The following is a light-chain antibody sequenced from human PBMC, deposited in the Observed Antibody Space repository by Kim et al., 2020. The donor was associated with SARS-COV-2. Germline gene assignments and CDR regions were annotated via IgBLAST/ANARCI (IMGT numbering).Light chain of an antibody. CDR1: SLRSYY. CDR3: NSRESGVNHVV. CDR2: EKN. V-gene: IGLV3-19*01. Sequence: SSELTQDPAVSVALGQTVRITCHGDSLRSYYASWYQQKPGQAPVLAIYEKNNRPSGIPDRFSGSSSGNTASLTITGAQAEDEADYYCNSRESGVNHVVFGGGTQLTVL. J-gene: IGLJ3*02.